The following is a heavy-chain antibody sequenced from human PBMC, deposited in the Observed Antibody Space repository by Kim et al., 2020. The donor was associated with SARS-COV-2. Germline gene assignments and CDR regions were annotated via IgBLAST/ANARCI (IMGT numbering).Heavy chain of an antibody. CDR3: AKDSHEAARGFSDY. D-gene: IGHD6-6*01. Sequence: ADSVKGRFTISRDNSKNSLYLQMNSLRTEDTALYYCAKDSHEAARGFSDYWGQGTLVTVSS. J-gene: IGHJ4*02. V-gene: IGHV3-43*01.